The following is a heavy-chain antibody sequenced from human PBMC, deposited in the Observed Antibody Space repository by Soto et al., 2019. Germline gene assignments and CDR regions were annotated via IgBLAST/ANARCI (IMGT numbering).Heavy chain of an antibody. CDR1: GGTFSSYA. CDR3: AFTPIEMTTVGGHYFDY. J-gene: IGHJ4*02. CDR2: IIPIFGTA. Sequence: QVQLVQSGAEVKKPGSSVKVSCKASGGTFSSYAISWVRQAPGQGLEWMGGIIPIFGTATYAQKFQGRVTITADESTSTAHMELSSLISEDTAVYYCAFTPIEMTTVGGHYFDYWGQGTLVTVSA. D-gene: IGHD3-16*01. V-gene: IGHV1-69*01.